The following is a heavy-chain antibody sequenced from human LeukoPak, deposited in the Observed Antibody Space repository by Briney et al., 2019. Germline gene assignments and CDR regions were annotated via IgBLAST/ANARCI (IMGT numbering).Heavy chain of an antibody. Sequence: PSETLSLTCVVYGGSFSAFYWSWIRQPPGMGLEWIGEINHSASTNYNPSLKSRVTIPADTSKNQFSLKVSSVTAADTAMYYCARGRGIYSSSWSWFDPWGQGTLVTVSS. CDR3: ARGRGIYSSSWSWFDP. CDR1: GGSFSAFY. J-gene: IGHJ5*02. D-gene: IGHD6-13*01. CDR2: INHSAST. V-gene: IGHV4-34*01.